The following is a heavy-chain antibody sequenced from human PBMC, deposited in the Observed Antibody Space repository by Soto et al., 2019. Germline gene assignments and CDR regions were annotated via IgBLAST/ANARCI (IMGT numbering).Heavy chain of an antibody. CDR2: ISSDGDLR. CDR3: AKVRQRFLDIFTGATKFDS. V-gene: IGHV3-23*01. Sequence: EVHLLGSGGDLVKPGGSLRLSCEVSGFTFNNFAMSWVRQSPGKGLEWVSTISSDGDLRHYAESVKGRFTISRDNSKSSLFLQMNSLRAEDTALYFCAKVRQRFLDIFTGATKFDSWGQGSLVTVSS. J-gene: IGHJ4*02. D-gene: IGHD3-9*01. CDR1: GFTFNNFA.